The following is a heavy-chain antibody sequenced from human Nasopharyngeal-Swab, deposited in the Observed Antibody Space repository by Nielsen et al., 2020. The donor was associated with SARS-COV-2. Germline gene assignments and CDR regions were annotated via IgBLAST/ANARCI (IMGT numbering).Heavy chain of an antibody. V-gene: IGHV4-31*02. J-gene: IGHJ3*02. Sequence: SSQYPAHGLEWIGYIYYSGSTYYNPSLKSRVTISVDTSKNQFSLKLSSVTAADTAVYYCARATMIVVVIGAFDIWGQGTMVTVSS. CDR3: ARATMIVVVIGAFDI. D-gene: IGHD3-22*01. CDR2: IYYSGST.